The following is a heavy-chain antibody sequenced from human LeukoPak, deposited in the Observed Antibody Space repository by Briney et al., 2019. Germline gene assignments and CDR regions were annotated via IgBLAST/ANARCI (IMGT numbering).Heavy chain of an antibody. D-gene: IGHD3-16*01. V-gene: IGHV3-48*01. Sequence: GGSLRLSCAASGFTFSSYIMNWVRQAPGKGLDWVSYISSSSSTIYYADSVKGRFTISRDNAKNSLYLQMNSLRAEDTAVYYCARLRYDFVWGSYDYWGQGTLVTVSS. CDR1: GFTFSSYI. CDR2: ISSSSSTI. CDR3: ARLRYDFVWGSYDY. J-gene: IGHJ4*02.